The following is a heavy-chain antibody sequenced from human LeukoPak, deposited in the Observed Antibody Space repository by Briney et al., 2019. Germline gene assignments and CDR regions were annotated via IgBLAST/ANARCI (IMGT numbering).Heavy chain of an antibody. CDR3: AKTTAGYSSGRYPGWPVDY. Sequence: PGGSLRLSCAASGFTFGSYAMYWVRLAPGKGLEWVSGISGSGGSTFYADSVKGRFTISRDNSENTVYLQMNSLRADDTAVYYCAKTTAGYSSGRYPGWPVDYWGQGTLVTVSS. D-gene: IGHD6-19*01. CDR2: ISGSGGST. J-gene: IGHJ4*02. CDR1: GFTFGSYA. V-gene: IGHV3-23*01.